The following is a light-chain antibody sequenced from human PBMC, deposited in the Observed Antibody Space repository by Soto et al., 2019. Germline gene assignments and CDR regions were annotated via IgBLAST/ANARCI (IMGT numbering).Light chain of an antibody. CDR2: DAS. J-gene: IGKJ1*01. V-gene: IGKV3-11*01. CDR1: QSVSSY. Sequence: EIVLTQSPATLSLSPGERATLSCRASQSVSSYLAWYQQKPGQAPRLLIYDASNRATGIPARFSGSGSGTDFTLTSSSLEPEDCAVYYCQQRSNWPPWTCGQGTKVEIK. CDR3: QQRSNWPPWT.